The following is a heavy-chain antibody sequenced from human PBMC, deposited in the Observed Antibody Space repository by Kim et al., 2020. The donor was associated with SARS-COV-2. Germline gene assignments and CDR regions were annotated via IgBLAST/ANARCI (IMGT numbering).Heavy chain of an antibody. D-gene: IGHD2-15*01. Sequence: GESLKISCKGSGYSFTSYWISWVRQMPGKGLEWMGRIDPSDSYTNYSPSFQGHVTISADKSISTAYLQWSSLKASDTAMYYCARQHNPHSSLLCSGGSCYGVRHYYGMDVWGQGTTVTVSS. CDR2: IDPSDSYT. J-gene: IGHJ6*02. CDR3: ARQHNPHSSLLCSGGSCYGVRHYYGMDV. CDR1: GYSFTSYW. V-gene: IGHV5-10-1*01.